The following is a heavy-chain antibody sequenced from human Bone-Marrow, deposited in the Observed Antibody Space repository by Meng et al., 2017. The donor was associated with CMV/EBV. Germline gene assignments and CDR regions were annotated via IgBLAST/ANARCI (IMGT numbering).Heavy chain of an antibody. Sequence: GESLKISCAASGFTFSSYWMHWVRQAPGKGPVWVSRINSDGSSTSYADSVKGRFTISRDNAKNTLYLQMNSLRAEDTAVYYCARVPQPSYDFWSGYYEYFDYWGQGTLVTVSS. CDR3: ARVPQPSYDFWSGYYEYFDY. V-gene: IGHV3-74*01. CDR2: INSDGSST. CDR1: GFTFSSYW. J-gene: IGHJ4*02. D-gene: IGHD3-3*01.